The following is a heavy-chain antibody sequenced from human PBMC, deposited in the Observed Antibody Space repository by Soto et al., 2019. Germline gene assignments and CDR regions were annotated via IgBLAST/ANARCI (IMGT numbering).Heavy chain of an antibody. Sequence: AASVKVSCKSSGYTFTDHYIHWVRQAPGPGLEWMGWINPKSGGTNYAQKFQGRVTMTRDTSISTAYLDLSGLSSNDTAMDFCARWGQAYCSGGSCSRQDNSYGMDVWGQVTKVTFSS. D-gene: IGHD2-15*01. CDR3: ARWGQAYCSGGSCSRQDNSYGMDV. V-gene: IGHV1-2*02. CDR2: INPKSGGT. CDR1: GYTFTDHY. J-gene: IGHJ6*02.